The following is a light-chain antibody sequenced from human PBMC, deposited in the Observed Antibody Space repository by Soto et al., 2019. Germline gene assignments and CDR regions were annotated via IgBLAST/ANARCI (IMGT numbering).Light chain of an antibody. J-gene: IGLJ1*01. CDR1: SSDVCGYDY. V-gene: IGLV2-14*01. CDR2: EVT. Sequence: QSALTQPASVSGSPGQSIAISCTGTSSDVCGYDYVSWYQQHPDKAPKLIIYEVTKRPSGVSNRFSGSKSGNTASLTISGLQPDDEADYYCSSHTSGDTRVFGSGTKLTVL. CDR3: SSHTSGDTRV.